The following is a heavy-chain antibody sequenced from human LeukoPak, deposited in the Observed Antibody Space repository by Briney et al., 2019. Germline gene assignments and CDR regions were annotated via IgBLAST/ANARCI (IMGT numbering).Heavy chain of an antibody. Sequence: ASVKVSCKASGYTFTGYYMHWVRQAPGQGLEWMGWINPNSGGTNYAQKFQDRVTMTRDTSISTAYMELSRLRSDDTAVYYCARDIGEDCSSTSCYPWGQGTLVTVSS. V-gene: IGHV1-2*02. D-gene: IGHD2-2*01. CDR2: INPNSGGT. J-gene: IGHJ5*02. CDR3: ARDIGEDCSSTSCYP. CDR1: GYTFTGYY.